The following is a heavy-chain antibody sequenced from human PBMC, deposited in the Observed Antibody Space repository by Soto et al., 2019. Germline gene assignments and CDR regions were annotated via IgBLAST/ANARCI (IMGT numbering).Heavy chain of an antibody. Sequence: ELQLLESGGGLVQPGGSLRLSCAASGFILSSYAMSWVRQAPGKGLEWVSAISGSGGSTYYADSVKGRFTISRDNSKNTLYLQMNSLRAEDTAVYYCAKEKISVRCCNSFAPWGQGTLVTVSS. CDR2: ISGSGGST. D-gene: IGHD2-15*01. V-gene: IGHV3-23*01. CDR3: AKEKISVRCCNSFAP. J-gene: IGHJ5*02. CDR1: GFILSSYA.